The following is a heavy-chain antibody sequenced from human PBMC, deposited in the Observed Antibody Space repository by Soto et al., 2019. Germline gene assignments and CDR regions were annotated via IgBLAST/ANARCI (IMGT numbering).Heavy chain of an antibody. D-gene: IGHD6-25*01. J-gene: IGHJ4*02. CDR3: ARRKERSGPNYFDY. CDR1: GYTFTSYD. CDR2: MNPSTGNS. Sequence: ASVKVSCKASGYTFTSYDIYWVRQATGQGLEWMGWMNPSTGNSGYAQKFQGRVTMTRDNSISTAYMELSSLRSEDTAVYYCARRKERSGPNYFDYWGLGTLVTVSS. V-gene: IGHV1-8*01.